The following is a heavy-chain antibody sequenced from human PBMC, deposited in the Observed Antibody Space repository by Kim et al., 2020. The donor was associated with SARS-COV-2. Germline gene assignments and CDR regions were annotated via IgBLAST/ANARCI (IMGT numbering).Heavy chain of an antibody. J-gene: IGHJ4*02. Sequence: SPSIQGQVTISADKSISTAYLQWSSLKASDTAMYYCASASLWFGELLFDYWGQGTLVTVSS. V-gene: IGHV5-51*01. CDR3: ASASLWFGELLFDY. D-gene: IGHD3-10*01.